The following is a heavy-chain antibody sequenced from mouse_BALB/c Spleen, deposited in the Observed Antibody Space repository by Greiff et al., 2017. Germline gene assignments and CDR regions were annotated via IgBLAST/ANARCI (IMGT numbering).Heavy chain of an antibody. CDR1: GFAFSSYD. CDR3: ARHARYDGRADY. Sequence: EVMLVESGGGLVKPGGSLKLSCAASGFAFSSYDMSWVRQTPEKRLEWVAYISSGGGSTYYPDTVKGRVTISSDNAKNTLYLQMSSLKSEDTAMYYCARHARYDGRADYWGQGTALTVSS. V-gene: IGHV5-12-1*01. CDR2: ISSGGGST. D-gene: IGHD2-14*01. J-gene: IGHJ2*01.